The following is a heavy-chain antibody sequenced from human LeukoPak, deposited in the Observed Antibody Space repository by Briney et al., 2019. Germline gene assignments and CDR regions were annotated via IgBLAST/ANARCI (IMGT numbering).Heavy chain of an antibody. CDR2: ISSSSSTI. CDR1: GFTFSTYS. J-gene: IGHJ3*01. V-gene: IGHV3-48*01. CDR3: VRGLNVEVAGTFGIDL. Sequence: GGSLRLSCAASGFTFSTYSMNWVRQAPGKGLEWVSYISSSSSTIYYVGSVRGRFTISRDNAKNSLYLEINSLGAEDTAMYYCVRGLNVEVAGTFGIDLWGLGTMVTVSS. D-gene: IGHD6-19*01.